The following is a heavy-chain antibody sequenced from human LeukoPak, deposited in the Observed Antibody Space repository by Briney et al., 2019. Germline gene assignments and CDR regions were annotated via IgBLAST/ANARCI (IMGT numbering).Heavy chain of an antibody. CDR3: ARVRGRDYGDYYGMDV. D-gene: IGHD4-17*01. CDR2: IIPIFGIA. J-gene: IGHJ6*02. V-gene: IGHV1-69*04. CDR1: GGTFSSYA. Sequence: SVKVSCKASGGTFSSYAISWVRQAPGQGLEWMGRIIPIFGIANYAQKFQGRVTITADKSTSTAYMELSSLRSEDTAVYYCARVRGRDYGDYYGMDVWGQGSTVTVSS.